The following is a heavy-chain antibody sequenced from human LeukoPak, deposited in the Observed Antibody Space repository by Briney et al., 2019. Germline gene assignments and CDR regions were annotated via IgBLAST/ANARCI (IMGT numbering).Heavy chain of an antibody. J-gene: IGHJ6*03. Sequence: SETLSLTCTVSGYSISSGYYWGWIRQPPGKGLDWIGSIYHSGSTYYNPSLKSRVTISVDTSKNQFSLKLSSVTAADMAVYYCASLADGPYYYYYYMDVWGKGTTVTVSS. CDR1: GYSISSGYY. V-gene: IGHV4-38-2*02. CDR3: ASLADGPYYYYYYMDV. CDR2: IYHSGST. D-gene: IGHD5-24*01.